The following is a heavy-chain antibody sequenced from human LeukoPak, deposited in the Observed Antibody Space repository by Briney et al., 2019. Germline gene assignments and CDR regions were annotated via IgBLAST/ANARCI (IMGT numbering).Heavy chain of an antibody. CDR1: GFTFSSYA. J-gene: IGHJ3*02. D-gene: IGHD3-22*01. V-gene: IGHV3-43D*03. CDR2: ISWDGSNT. Sequence: GGSLRLSCAASGFTFSSYAMHWVRQAPGKGLEWVSLISWDGSNTYYADSVKGRFTISRDNSKTSLYLQMNSLRAEDTALYYCAKDADSSGSDAFDIWGQGTMVTVSS. CDR3: AKDADSSGSDAFDI.